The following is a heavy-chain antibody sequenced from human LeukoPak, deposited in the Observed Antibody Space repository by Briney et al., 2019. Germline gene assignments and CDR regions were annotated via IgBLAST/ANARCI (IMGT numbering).Heavy chain of an antibody. D-gene: IGHD3-22*01. V-gene: IGHV5-51*01. CDR2: IYPGDSDT. Sequence: KVGESLKISCKGSGYSFTSYWIGWVLQMPGKGLEWMVIIYPGDSDTRYSPSFQGQVTISADKSVSTAYLQWSSLKASDTAMYYCARRGGDSSGSFDYWGQGTLVTVSS. J-gene: IGHJ4*02. CDR3: ARRGGDSSGSFDY. CDR1: GYSFTSYW.